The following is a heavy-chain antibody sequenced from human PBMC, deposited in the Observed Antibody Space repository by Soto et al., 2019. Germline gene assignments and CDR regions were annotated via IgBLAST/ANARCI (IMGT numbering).Heavy chain of an antibody. CDR2: IIPVVDLI. V-gene: IGHV1-69*17. J-gene: IGHJ6*02. D-gene: IGHD3-3*01. CDR1: GGIFNNYS. CDR3: ARGFSGVVGFFFGMDV. Sequence: QLVQSGAEVKKPGSSVRVSCKASGGIFNNYSVNWVRQAPGQGLEWMGGIIPVVDLIKYELKFQDRLAISADKSTNTDYMDLSSLRSEDTAVYYCARGFSGVVGFFFGMDVWGQGTTVIVSS.